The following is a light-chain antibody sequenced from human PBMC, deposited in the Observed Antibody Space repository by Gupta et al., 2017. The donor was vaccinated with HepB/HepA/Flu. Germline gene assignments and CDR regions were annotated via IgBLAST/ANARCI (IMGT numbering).Light chain of an antibody. CDR3: QQHSSIPRT. CDR1: QYVKSDF. V-gene: IGKV3-20*01. CDR2: GGS. J-gene: IGKJ1*01. Sequence: EIVLTQSPGTLSLSPRERATLSCRASQYVKSDFFVWYQQRPGQAPRLLIYGGSTRATGVPDRFSGSGSGTDFTLTISRLEPEDFAVYYCQQHSSIPRTFGQGTQVEI.